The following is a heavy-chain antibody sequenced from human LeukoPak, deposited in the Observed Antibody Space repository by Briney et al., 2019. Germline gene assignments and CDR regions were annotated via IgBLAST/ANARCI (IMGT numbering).Heavy chain of an antibody. CDR2: IYSGGST. Sequence: PGGSLRLSCAASGFTVSSNYMSWVRQAPGKGLEWVSVIYSGGSTYYADSVKGRFTIPRDNSKNTLYLQMNSLRAEDTAVYYCARAPSGSYYFDYWGQGTLVTVSS. CDR1: GFTVSSNY. CDR3: ARAPSGSYYFDY. V-gene: IGHV3-66*01. D-gene: IGHD1-26*01. J-gene: IGHJ4*02.